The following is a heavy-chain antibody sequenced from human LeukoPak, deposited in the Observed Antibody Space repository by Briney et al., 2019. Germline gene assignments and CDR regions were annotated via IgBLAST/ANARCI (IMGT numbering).Heavy chain of an antibody. CDR3: ARDSNSDFWSGYYTNYFDY. Sequence: GGSLRLSCAASGFTFSSYWMNWVRQAPGKGLEWAANIKQDGSEKYDVDSVKGRFTISRDNAKNSLYLQMNSLRVEDTAVYYCARDSNSDFWSGYYTNYFDYWGQGTLVTVSS. CDR2: IKQDGSEK. D-gene: IGHD3-3*01. V-gene: IGHV3-7*01. J-gene: IGHJ4*02. CDR1: GFTFSSYW.